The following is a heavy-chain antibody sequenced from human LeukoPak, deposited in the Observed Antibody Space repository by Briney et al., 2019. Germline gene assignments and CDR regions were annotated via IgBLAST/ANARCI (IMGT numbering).Heavy chain of an antibody. D-gene: IGHD2-21*02. J-gene: IGHJ4*02. CDR1: GGSISGTSYY. V-gene: IGHV4-39*07. CDR3: ARAIVVTAPKPHYFDS. CDR2: IYSSGST. Sequence: SETLSLTCTVSGGSISGTSYYWGWVRQPPGKGLEWIGGIYSSGSTYYNPSLERRVTMSADTSKNQFSLKLTSVTAADTAFYYCARAIVVTAPKPHYFDSWGQGTLVTVSS.